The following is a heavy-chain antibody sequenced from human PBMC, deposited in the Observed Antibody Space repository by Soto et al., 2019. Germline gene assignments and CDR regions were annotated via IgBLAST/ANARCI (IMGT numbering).Heavy chain of an antibody. CDR2: IYYSGST. V-gene: IGHV4-59*08. J-gene: IGHJ5*02. D-gene: IGHD6-13*01. CDR1: CVSIFSYY. Sequence: SASLFLTSTAPCVSIFSYYWSWMPQPPGKGLEWIGYIYYSGSTNYNPSLKSRVTISVDTSKNQFSLKLSSVTAADTAVYYCASATIAAAGYNWFDPWGQGTLVT. CDR3: ASATIAAAGYNWFDP.